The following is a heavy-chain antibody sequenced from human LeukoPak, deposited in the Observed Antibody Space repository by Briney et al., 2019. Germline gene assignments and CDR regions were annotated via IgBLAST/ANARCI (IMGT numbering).Heavy chain of an antibody. V-gene: IGHV3-20*04. CDR2: ISWNGGST. CDR1: GFTFDDYG. D-gene: IGHD5-12*01. J-gene: IGHJ4*02. CDR3: AKKGQANGYGKPD. Sequence: GGSLRLSCAASGFTFDDYGMSWVRQAPGKGLEWVSGISWNGGSTGYTDSVKGRFTISRDNSKNTLYLQMNNLRADDTAVYYCAKKGQANGYGKPDWGQGTLVTVSS.